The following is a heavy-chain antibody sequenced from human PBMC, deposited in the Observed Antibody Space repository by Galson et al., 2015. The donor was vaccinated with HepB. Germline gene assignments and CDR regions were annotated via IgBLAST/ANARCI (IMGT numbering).Heavy chain of an antibody. V-gene: IGHV1-58*02. CDR1: GFTFTSSA. J-gene: IGHJ4*02. D-gene: IGHD3-22*01. CDR3: AAGGYYDSSGYYEYYFDY. Sequence: SVKVSCKASGFTFTSSAMQWVRQARGQRLEWIGWIVVGSGNTNYAQKFQERVTITRGMSTSTAYMELSSLRSEDTAVYYCAAGGYYDSSGYYEYYFDYWGQGTLVTVSS. CDR2: IVVGSGNT.